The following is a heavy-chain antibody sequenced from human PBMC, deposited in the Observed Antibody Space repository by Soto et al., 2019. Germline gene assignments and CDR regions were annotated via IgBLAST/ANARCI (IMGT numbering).Heavy chain of an antibody. Sequence: PGGSLGLSCAASGFTFSNYALSWVRQAPGKGLEWVSAISGSGGTTFYADSVKGRFTISRDNSKNTVYLEMSSLRAEDTAIYYCAKNERYCRGTSCSFWGQGTTVTVSS. V-gene: IGHV3-23*01. CDR3: AKNERYCRGTSCSF. J-gene: IGHJ6*02. D-gene: IGHD2-2*01. CDR2: ISGSGGTT. CDR1: GFTFSNYA.